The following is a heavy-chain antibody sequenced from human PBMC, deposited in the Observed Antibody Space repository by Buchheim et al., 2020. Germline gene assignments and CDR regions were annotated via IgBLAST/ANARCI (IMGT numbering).Heavy chain of an antibody. CDR2: ISGGGDTT. J-gene: IGHJ6*04. CDR3: AKRRWQAEGYGLDV. CDR1: GFTFSIYT. Sequence: EVQLLESGGGVVQPGGSLRLSCAASGFTFSIYTMSWVRQAPGKGLEWVSVISGGGDTTYYAHSVKGRFTISRDNSKNTLYLQMNSLRAEDTAVYYCAKRRWQAEGYGLDVWGKGTTVTVSS. D-gene: IGHD2-15*01. V-gene: IGHV3-23*01.